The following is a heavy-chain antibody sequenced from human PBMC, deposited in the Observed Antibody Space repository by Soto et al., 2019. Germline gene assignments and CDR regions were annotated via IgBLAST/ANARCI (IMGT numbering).Heavy chain of an antibody. V-gene: IGHV3-21*01. D-gene: IGHD2-15*01. J-gene: IGHJ3*02. Sequence: LRLSCAASGFTLSTYSMNWVRQAPGKGLEWVSSISSDSYYIYYADSVKGRFTISRDNAKNSLYLQVNSLRADDTAVYYCARRDRGYAFDIWGQGTMVTVSS. CDR2: ISSDSYYI. CDR3: ARRDRGYAFDI. CDR1: GFTLSTYS.